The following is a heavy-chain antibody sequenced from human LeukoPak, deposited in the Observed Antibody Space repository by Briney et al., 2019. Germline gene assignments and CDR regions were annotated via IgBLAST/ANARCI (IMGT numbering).Heavy chain of an antibody. CDR3: AKDPYGTRYFDY. CDR2: LSGSGYNT. V-gene: IGHV3-23*01. CDR1: GFTFSSHA. J-gene: IGHJ4*02. Sequence: GGSLRLSCAASGFTFSSHALSWVRQAPGKGLEWVSSLSGSGYNTYYADSVKGRFTTSRDNSKNTVYLQMNSLRAEDTDVYYCAKDPYGTRYFDYWGQGTLVTVSS. D-gene: IGHD2-2*01.